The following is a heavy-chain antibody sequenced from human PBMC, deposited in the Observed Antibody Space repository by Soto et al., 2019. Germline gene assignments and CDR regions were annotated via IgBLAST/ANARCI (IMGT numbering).Heavy chain of an antibody. D-gene: IGHD2-2*02. J-gene: IGHJ4*02. CDR1: GGSISSGDYY. V-gene: IGHV4-31*03. CDR2: IYYSGST. CDR3: ARDCISTSCYTH. Sequence: SETLSLTCTVSGGSISSGDYYWSWIRQHPGKGLEWIGYIYYSGSTYYNPSLKSRVTISVDTSKNQFSLKLSSVTAADTAVYYCARDCISTSCYTHWGQGTLVTVSS.